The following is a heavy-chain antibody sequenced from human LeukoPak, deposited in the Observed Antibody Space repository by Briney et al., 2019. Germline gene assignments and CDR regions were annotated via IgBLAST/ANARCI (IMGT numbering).Heavy chain of an antibody. J-gene: IGHJ6*04. V-gene: IGHV4-34*01. CDR1: GGSFSGYY. Sequence: SETLSLTCAVYGGSFSGYYWSWIRQPPGKGLEWIGEINHSGSTNYNPSLKSRVTISVDTSKNQFSLKLSSVTAADTAVYYCARNYYYYYGMDVWGKGTTVTVSS. CDR2: INHSGST. CDR3: ARNYYYYYGMDV.